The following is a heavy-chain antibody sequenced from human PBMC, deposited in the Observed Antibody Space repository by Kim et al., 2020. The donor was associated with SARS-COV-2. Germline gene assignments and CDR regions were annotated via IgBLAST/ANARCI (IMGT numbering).Heavy chain of an antibody. J-gene: IGHJ3*02. CDR3: TTDPSKRITMVRGVIKLEWAAFDI. V-gene: IGHV3-15*01. CDR1: GFTFSNAW. Sequence: GGSLRLSCAASGFTFSNAWMSWVRQAPGKGLEWVGRIKSKTDGGTTDYAAPVKGRFTISRDDSKNTLYLQMNSLKTEDTAVYYCTTDPSKRITMVRGVIKLEWAAFDIWGQGTMVTVSS. CDR2: IKSKTDGGTT. D-gene: IGHD3-10*01.